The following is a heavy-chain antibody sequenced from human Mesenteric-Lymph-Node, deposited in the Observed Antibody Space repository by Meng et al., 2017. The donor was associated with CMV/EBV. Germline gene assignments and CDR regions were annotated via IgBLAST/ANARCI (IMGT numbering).Heavy chain of an antibody. J-gene: IGHJ4*02. CDR3: AKSRSSTPGIVDD. CDR1: GVSVTSGAYH. V-gene: IGHV4-61*08. D-gene: IGHD2/OR15-2a*01. Sequence: VHLQESGPGLVKPSDTLSLTCIVSGVSVTSGAYHWSWIRQSPGKGLEWIGYIYGTGITIYNPSLKSRVTILLETSKNQFSLKLNSVTTADTAVYYCAKSRSSTPGIVDDWGQGTLVTVSS. CDR2: IYGTGIT.